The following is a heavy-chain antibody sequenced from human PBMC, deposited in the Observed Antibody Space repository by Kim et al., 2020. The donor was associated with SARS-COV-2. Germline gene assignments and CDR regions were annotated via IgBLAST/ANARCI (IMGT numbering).Heavy chain of an antibody. Sequence: ASVKVSCKASGYTFTSYGISWVRQAPGQGLEWMGWISAYNGNTNYAQKLQGRVTMTTDTSTSTAYMELRSLRSDDTAVYYCARAVLRYFDWLLPGGGGYYGMDVWGQGTTVTVSS. J-gene: IGHJ6*02. CDR1: GYTFTSYG. CDR3: ARAVLRYFDWLLPGGGGYYGMDV. CDR2: ISAYNGNT. V-gene: IGHV1-18*01. D-gene: IGHD3-9*01.